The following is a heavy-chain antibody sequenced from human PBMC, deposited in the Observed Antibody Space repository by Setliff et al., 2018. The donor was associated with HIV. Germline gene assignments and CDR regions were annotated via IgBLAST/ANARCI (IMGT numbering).Heavy chain of an antibody. CDR2: ISSSSSYI. CDR3: ARVASGTYHFDY. D-gene: IGHD1-26*01. V-gene: IGHV3-21*01. CDR1: GFTFSSYS. Sequence: PGGSLRLSCAASGFTFSSYSMNWVRQAPWKGLEWVSSISSSSSYIYYADSVKGRFTISRDNAKNSLYLQMNSLRAEDTAVYYCARVASGTYHFDYWGQGTLVTVSS. J-gene: IGHJ4*02.